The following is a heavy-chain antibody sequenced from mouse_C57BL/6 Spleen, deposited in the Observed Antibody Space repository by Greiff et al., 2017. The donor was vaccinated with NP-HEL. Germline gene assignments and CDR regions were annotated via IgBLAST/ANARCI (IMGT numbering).Heavy chain of an antibody. V-gene: IGHV1-53*01. CDR3: AVFITTVERYFDV. CDR2: INPSNGGT. Sequence: QVQLQQSGTELVKPGASVKLSCKASGYTFTSYWMHWVKQRPGQGLEWIGNINPSNGGTNYNEKFKSKATLTVDKSSSTAYMQLSSLTSEDSAVYYCAVFITTVERYFDVWGTGTTVTVSS. D-gene: IGHD1-1*01. CDR1: GYTFTSYW. J-gene: IGHJ1*03.